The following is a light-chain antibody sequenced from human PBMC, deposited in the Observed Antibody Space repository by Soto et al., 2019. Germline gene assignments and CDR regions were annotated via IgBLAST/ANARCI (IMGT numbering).Light chain of an antibody. J-gene: IGKJ5*01. CDR1: QSVSSSY. CDR3: QQRSNWPIIT. CDR2: GAS. Sequence: EIVLTQSPGTLSLSPWERATLSSRASQSVSSSYLAWYQQKPGQAPRLLIYGASSRATGIPDRFSGSGSGTDFTLTISRLEPEDFAVYYCQQRSNWPIITFGQGTRLEIK. V-gene: IGKV3D-20*02.